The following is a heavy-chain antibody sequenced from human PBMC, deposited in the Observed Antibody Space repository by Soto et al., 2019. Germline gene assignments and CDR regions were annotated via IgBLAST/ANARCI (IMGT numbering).Heavy chain of an antibody. CDR1: GYTFTRYG. Sequence: QVQLVQSGAEVEKPGASVKVSCKASGYTFTRYGITWVRQAPGQGLEWMGWISADNVKTKYAQKIQGRVTMTTDTSTSTAYVELRSLRSDDTAVYYCARLISGTYSDWFDPWGQGTLVTVSS. CDR2: ISADNVKT. V-gene: IGHV1-18*01. J-gene: IGHJ5*02. CDR3: ARLISGTYSDWFDP. D-gene: IGHD1-26*01.